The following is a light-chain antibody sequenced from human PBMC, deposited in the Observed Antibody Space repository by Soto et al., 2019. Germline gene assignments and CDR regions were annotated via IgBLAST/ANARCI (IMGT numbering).Light chain of an antibody. CDR1: QSLLHSNGYKY. CDR3: MQAIQSPFT. Sequence: DIVMTQSPLSLPVTPGEPASISCRSSQSLLHSNGYKYLNWYLQKPGQSPLLLIYLTSTRASGVPDRFSGSVSGTDFTLKISKVEADDVAVYYCMQAIQSPFTFGPGTKVYIK. CDR2: LTS. V-gene: IGKV2-28*01. J-gene: IGKJ3*01.